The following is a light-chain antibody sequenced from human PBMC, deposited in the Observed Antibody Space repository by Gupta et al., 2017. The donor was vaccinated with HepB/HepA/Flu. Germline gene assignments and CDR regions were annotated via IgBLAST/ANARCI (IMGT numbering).Light chain of an antibody. CDR3: QWTYTSLT. V-gene: IGKV1-37*01. Sequence: DIQLTQSPSSLSASVGDRVTITCRVSQGVSSCLNWYRQKPGKVPKLLIYSASNVQSGVPSRFSGSGDVTDFTLTSSCRQYEAVANYCVQWTYTSLTFGPGTRVDIK. CDR2: SAS. CDR1: QGVSSC. J-gene: IGKJ3*01.